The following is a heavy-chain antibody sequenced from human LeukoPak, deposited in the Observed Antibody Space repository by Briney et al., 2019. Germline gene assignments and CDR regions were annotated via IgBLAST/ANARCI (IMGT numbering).Heavy chain of an antibody. J-gene: IGHJ6*02. CDR3: IRGPHFDSLKNYYYGLDV. V-gene: IGHV4-30-4*01. CDR2: IHFSGST. D-gene: IGHD3-9*01. Sequence: SETLSLTCTASGGSFSSGNFYWSWIRQPPGKGLEWFGYIHFSGSTYYNPSVKRRVTISIDTSKNQFSLKLSSVTAADTDVYSCIRGPHFDSLKNYYYGLDVWGQGTTVTVSS. CDR1: GGSFSSGNFY.